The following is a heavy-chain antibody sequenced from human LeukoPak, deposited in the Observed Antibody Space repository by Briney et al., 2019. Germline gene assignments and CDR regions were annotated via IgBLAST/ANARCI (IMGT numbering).Heavy chain of an antibody. V-gene: IGHV4-30-4*01. CDR2: TYHRGSP. J-gene: IGHJ4*02. Sequence: PSETLSLTCTVSGGAISSGDYFWSWIRQPPGKALEWIAYTYHRGSPFYKSSLKSRVTTSVDTSKNQFSLKLSSMTAADTAVYYCPRLFCPSPNCYPPPPLAYGGKGIRVTFSS. CDR3: PRLFCPSPNCYPPPPLAY. D-gene: IGHD3-16*02. CDR1: GGAISSGDYF.